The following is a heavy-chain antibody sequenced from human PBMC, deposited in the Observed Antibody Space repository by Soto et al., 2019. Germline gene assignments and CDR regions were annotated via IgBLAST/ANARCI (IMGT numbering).Heavy chain of an antibody. CDR3: AKPETPLYGGYVGGYFDY. Sequence: GGSLRLSCAASGFTFSSYGMHWVRQAPGKGLEWVAVISYDGSNKYYADSVKGRFTISRDNSKNTLYLQMNSLRAEDTAVYYCAKPETPLYGGYVGGYFDYWGQGTLVTVSS. D-gene: IGHD5-12*01. CDR1: GFTFSSYG. CDR2: ISYDGSNK. V-gene: IGHV3-30*18. J-gene: IGHJ4*02.